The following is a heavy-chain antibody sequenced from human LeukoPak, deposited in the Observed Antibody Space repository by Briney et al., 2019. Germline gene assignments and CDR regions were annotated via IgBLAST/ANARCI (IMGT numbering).Heavy chain of an antibody. CDR1: GGSISSYY. D-gene: IGHD2-15*01. CDR2: IYYSGST. J-gene: IGHJ4*02. CDR3: ARVTGYVVEDYFDY. Sequence: PSETLSLTCTVSGGSISSYYWSWIRQPPGKGLEWIGYIYYSGSTNYNPSLKSRVTISVDTSKNQFSLKLSSVTAADTAVYYCARVTGYVVEDYFDYWGQGTLVTVSS. V-gene: IGHV4-59*01.